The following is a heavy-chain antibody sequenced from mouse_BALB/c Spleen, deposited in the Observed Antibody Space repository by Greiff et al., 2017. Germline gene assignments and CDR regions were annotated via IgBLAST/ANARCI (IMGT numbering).Heavy chain of an antibody. CDR1: GYSITSDYA. V-gene: IGHV3-2*02. D-gene: IGHD2-4*01. J-gene: IGHJ3*01. CDR2: ISYSGST. Sequence: EVQLQQSGPGLVKPSQSLSLTCTVTGYSITSDYAWNWIRQFPGNKLEWMGYISYSGSTSYNPSLKSRISITRDTSKNQFFLQLNSVTTEDTATYYCASRGITTGFAYWGQGTLVTVSA. CDR3: ASRGITTGFAY.